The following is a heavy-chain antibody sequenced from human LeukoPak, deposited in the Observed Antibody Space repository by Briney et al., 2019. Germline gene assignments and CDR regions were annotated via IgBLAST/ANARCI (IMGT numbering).Heavy chain of an antibody. V-gene: IGHV1-46*02. CDR2: IKSRGGST. J-gene: IGHJ6*02. CDR1: GYTFNTDY. D-gene: IGHD6-19*01. Sequence: GASVKVSCKASGYTFNTDYFHWVQQAPGQGLEWMGIIKSRGGSTTYAQKFQGRVTMTTDTSTSTVYMDLSSLTYEDTAVYYCARDRESSGFFSYYYGMDVWGQGTTVTVSS. CDR3: ARDRESSGFFSYYYGMDV.